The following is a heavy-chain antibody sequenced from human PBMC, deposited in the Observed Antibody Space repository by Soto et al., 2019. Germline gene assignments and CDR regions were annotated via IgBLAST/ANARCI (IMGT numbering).Heavy chain of an antibody. D-gene: IGHD1-26*01. V-gene: IGHV3-23*01. CDR2: ISGSGGST. J-gene: IGHJ6*01. Sequence: PGGSLRLSCAASGFTFSSYAMSWVRQAPGKGLEWVSAISGSGGSTYYADSVKGRFTISRDNSKNTLYLQMNSLGAEDTAVYYCARDFVVGGPTIHYYYGMDVRGQGTTVTVSS. CDR3: ARDFVVGGPTIHYYYGMDV. CDR1: GFTFSSYA.